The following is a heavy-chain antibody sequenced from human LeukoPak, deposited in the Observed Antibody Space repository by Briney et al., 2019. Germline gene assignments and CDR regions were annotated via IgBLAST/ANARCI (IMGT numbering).Heavy chain of an antibody. CDR2: ISHSGST. V-gene: IGHV4-4*02. CDR3: ARPGVGSGRYGAFDI. Sequence: PSGTLSLTCAVSGGSISSDNWWSWVRQPPGKGLEWIGEISHSGSTNYNPSLKSRVTISVDKSKSQFSLKLSSVTAADTAVYYCARPGVGSGRYGAFDIWGQGTMVTVYS. D-gene: IGHD5-18*01. CDR1: GGSISSDNW. J-gene: IGHJ3*02.